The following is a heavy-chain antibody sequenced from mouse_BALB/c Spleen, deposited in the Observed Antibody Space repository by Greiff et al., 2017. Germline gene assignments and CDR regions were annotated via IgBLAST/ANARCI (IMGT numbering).Heavy chain of an antibody. CDR1: GDSITSGY. CDR3: ARFDYDGFWFAY. V-gene: IGHV3-8*02. D-gene: IGHD2-4*01. J-gene: IGHJ3*01. CDR2: ISYSGST. Sequence: DVQLVESGPSLVKPSQTLSLTCSVTGDSITSGYWNWIRKFPGNKLEYMGYISYSGSTYYNPSLKSRISITRDTSKNQYYLQLNSVTTEDTATYYCARFDYDGFWFAYWGQGTLVTVSA.